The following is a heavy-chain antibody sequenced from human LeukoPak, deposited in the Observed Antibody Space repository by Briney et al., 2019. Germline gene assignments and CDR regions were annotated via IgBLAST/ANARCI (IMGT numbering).Heavy chain of an antibody. V-gene: IGHV4-34*01. D-gene: IGHD3-3*01. CDR3: ARGGSRTIFGVVIIPDYYMDV. CDR2: INHSGST. J-gene: IGHJ6*03. CDR1: GGSFSGYC. Sequence: SETLSLTCAVYGGSFSGYCWSWIRQPPGKGLEWIGEINHSGSTNYNPSLKSRVTISVDTSKNQFSLKLSSVTAADTAVYYCARGGSRTIFGVVIIPDYYMDVWGKGTTVTVSS.